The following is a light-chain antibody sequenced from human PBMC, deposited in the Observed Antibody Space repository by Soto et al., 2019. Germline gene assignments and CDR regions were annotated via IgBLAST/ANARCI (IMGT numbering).Light chain of an antibody. CDR2: DAS. J-gene: IGKJ1*01. Sequence: IVLTQSPATLSLSPGVRAPLSCGASQSVSSNYLAWYQQKPGLAPRLLIYDASRRATGITDRFSGSGSGADFILSISRLEPEDCAVYYCQQYGSSPWTFGQGTKVEFK. CDR1: QSVSSNY. CDR3: QQYGSSPWT. V-gene: IGKV3D-20*01.